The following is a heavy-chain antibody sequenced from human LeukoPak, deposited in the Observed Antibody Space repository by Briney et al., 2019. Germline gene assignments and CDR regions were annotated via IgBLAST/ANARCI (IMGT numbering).Heavy chain of an antibody. J-gene: IGHJ4*02. Sequence: GGSLRLSCAASGFTFDGYDMRWVRQAPGKGLEWVSGINWNGDSTGYADSVKGRFTISRDNAKNSLYLQLNSLRVEDSAFYYCVRQRGYTYGYALDYWGQGALVTVSS. CDR2: INWNGDST. CDR3: VRQRGYTYGYALDY. V-gene: IGHV3-20*04. CDR1: GFTFDGYD. D-gene: IGHD5-18*01.